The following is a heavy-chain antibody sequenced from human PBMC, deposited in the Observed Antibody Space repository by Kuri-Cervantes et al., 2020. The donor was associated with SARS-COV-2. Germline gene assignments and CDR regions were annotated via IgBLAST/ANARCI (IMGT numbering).Heavy chain of an antibody. J-gene: IGHJ4*02. CDR2: IYHSGST. V-gene: IGHV4-30-2*01. CDR1: GGSISSGGYS. D-gene: IGHD5-18*01. CDR3: ARGIWLRGYFDY. Sequence: LRLSCAVSGGSISSGGYSWSWIRQPPGKGLEWIGYIYHSGSTYYNPSLKSRVTISVDRSKNQFSLKLSSVTAADTAVYYCARGIWLRGYFDYWGQGTLVTVSS.